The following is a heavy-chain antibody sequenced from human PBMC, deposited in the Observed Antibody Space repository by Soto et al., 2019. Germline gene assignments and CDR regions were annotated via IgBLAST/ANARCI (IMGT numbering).Heavy chain of an antibody. CDR1: GFTFSNYAM. V-gene: IGHV2-26*01. CDR2: IFSDNER. CDR3: ARMNVDSYQFYYAMDV. Sequence: ESGGGLVQPGGSLRLSCAASGFTFSNYAMNWVRQAPGKGLEWLAHIFSDNERSYSTSLQGRLTISKDTSGSQVVLSMTNVDPVDTATYYCARMNVDSYQFYYAMDVWGQGTTVTVSS. D-gene: IGHD4-17*01. J-gene: IGHJ6*02.